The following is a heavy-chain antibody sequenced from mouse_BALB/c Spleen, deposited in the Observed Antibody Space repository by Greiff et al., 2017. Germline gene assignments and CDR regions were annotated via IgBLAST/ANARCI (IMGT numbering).Heavy chain of an antibody. D-gene: IGHD2-10*02. CDR2: INPGSGGT. CDR3: ARSKYGNSYYFDY. CDR1: GYAFTNYL. V-gene: IGHV1-54*03. J-gene: IGHJ2*01. Sequence: VHLVESGAELVRPGTSVKVSCKASGYAFTNYLIEWVKQRPGQGLEWIGVINPGSGGTNYNEKFKGKATLTADKSSSTAYMQLSSLTSDDSAVYFCARSKYGNSYYFDYWGQGTTLTVSS.